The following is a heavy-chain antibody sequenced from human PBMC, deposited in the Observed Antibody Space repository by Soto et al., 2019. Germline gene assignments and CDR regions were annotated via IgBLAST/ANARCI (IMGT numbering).Heavy chain of an antibody. CDR2: MYYTGRT. Sequence: QVQLQESGPGLVKPSQTLSLNCTVSGGSISSGAYYWSWIRQHPGKGLEWIGYMYYTGRTYYNPSLESRVIISGDTSKNHFSLNLTSVTAADTAVYYCARRRAFSNRDSVADAVDIWGQGTIVTFSS. D-gene: IGHD2-15*01. CDR1: GGSISSGAYY. J-gene: IGHJ3*02. V-gene: IGHV4-31*03. CDR3: ARRRAFSNRDSVADAVDI.